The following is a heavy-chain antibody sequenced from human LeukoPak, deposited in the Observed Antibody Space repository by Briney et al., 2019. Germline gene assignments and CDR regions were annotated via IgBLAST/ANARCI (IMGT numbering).Heavy chain of an antibody. CDR2: ISVYNGNT. Sequence: GASVKVSCKASGYTFTSYGISWVRQAPGQGLEWMGWISVYNGNTNYAQKLQGRVTMTTDTSTTTAYMELRSLRSDDTAVYYCARDSSGYPYDAFDIWGQGTLVTVSS. CDR3: ARDSSGYPYDAFDI. V-gene: IGHV1-18*01. CDR1: GYTFTSYG. J-gene: IGHJ3*02. D-gene: IGHD3-22*01.